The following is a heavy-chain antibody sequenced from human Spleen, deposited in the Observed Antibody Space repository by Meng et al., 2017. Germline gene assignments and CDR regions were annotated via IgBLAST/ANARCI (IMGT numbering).Heavy chain of an antibody. CDR3: ARVEYQLREFDP. V-gene: IGHV4-30-4*01. CDR1: GGSISRGDYF. D-gene: IGHD2-2*01. J-gene: IGHJ5*02. CDR2: IYYSGTT. Sequence: QVQLQESGPGLVKPSQTLSLTCTVSGGSISRGDYFWSWIRQPPGKGLEWIGYIYYSGTTYYKPSLKSRVIISVDTSKNQFSLKLSSVTAADTAMYFCARVEYQLREFDPWGQGILVTVSS.